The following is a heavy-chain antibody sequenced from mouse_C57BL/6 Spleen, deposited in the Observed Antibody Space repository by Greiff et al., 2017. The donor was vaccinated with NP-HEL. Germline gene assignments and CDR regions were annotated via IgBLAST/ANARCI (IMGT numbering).Heavy chain of an antibody. D-gene: IGHD1-1*01. J-gene: IGHJ2*01. Sequence: DVQLVESGAELVKPGASVKLSCTASGFNIKDYYMHWVKQRTEQGLEWIGRIDPEDGETKYAPKFQGKATITADTSSNPAYLQLSSLTSEDTAVYYCARGDYYGSSYAYFDYWGQGTTLTVSS. V-gene: IGHV14-2*01. CDR1: GFNIKDYY. CDR3: ARGDYYGSSYAYFDY. CDR2: IDPEDGET.